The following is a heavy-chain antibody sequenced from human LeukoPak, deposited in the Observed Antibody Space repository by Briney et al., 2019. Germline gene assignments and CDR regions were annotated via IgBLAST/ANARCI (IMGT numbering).Heavy chain of an antibody. V-gene: IGHV3-21*01. D-gene: IGHD3-10*01. Sequence: GGSLRLSCAASGFTLSSYSMNWVRQAPGKGLEWVSSISSSSYRYYADSVKGRFTISRDNAKNSLYLQMNSLRAEDTAVYYCARDRITMVRGVITNYYYYYMDVWGKGTTVTISS. CDR2: ISSSSYR. CDR3: ARDRITMVRGVITNYYYYYMDV. J-gene: IGHJ6*03. CDR1: GFTLSSYS.